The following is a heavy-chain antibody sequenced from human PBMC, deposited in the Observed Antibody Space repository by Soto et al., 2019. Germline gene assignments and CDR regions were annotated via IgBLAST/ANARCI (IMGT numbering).Heavy chain of an antibody. Sequence: ASVKVSCKASGYTFTSYYMHWVRQAPGQGLEWMGIINPSGGSTSYAQKFQGRVTMTRDTSTSTVYMELSSLRSEDTAVYYCARSYGSGSYYYYYMDVWGKGTTVTVSS. CDR1: GYTFTSYY. CDR3: ARSYGSGSYYYYYMDV. V-gene: IGHV1-46*03. J-gene: IGHJ6*03. D-gene: IGHD3-10*01. CDR2: INPSGGST.